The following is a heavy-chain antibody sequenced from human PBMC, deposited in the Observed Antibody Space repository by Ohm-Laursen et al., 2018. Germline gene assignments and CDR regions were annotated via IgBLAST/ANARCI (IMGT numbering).Heavy chain of an antibody. CDR2: IWYDGSNK. V-gene: IGHV3-33*01. CDR3: ARDHYDSSGYNWFDP. J-gene: IGHJ5*02. D-gene: IGHD3-22*01. Sequence: SLRLSCAASGFTFSSYGMRWVRQAPGKGLEWVAVIWYDGSNKYYADSVKGRFTISRDNSKNTLYLQMNSLRAEDTAVYYCARDHYDSSGYNWFDPWGQGTLVTVSS. CDR1: GFTFSSYG.